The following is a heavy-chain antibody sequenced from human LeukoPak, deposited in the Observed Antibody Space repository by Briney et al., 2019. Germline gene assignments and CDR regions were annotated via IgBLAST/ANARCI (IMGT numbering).Heavy chain of an antibody. CDR2: INPSGGST. V-gene: IGHV1-46*01. J-gene: IGHJ4*02. Sequence: ASVTVSCKASGYTFTSYYMHWVRQAPGQGGEWMGIINPSGGSTSYAQKFQGRVTMTRDTSTSTVYTELSSLRSEDTAVYYCVPSGYYDYWGQGTLVTVSS. CDR1: GYTFTSYY. CDR3: VPSGYYDY. D-gene: IGHD3-22*01.